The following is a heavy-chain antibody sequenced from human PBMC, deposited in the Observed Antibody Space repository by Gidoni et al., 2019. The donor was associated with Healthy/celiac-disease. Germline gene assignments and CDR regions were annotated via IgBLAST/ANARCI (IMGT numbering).Heavy chain of an antibody. Sequence: QLQLQESGPGLVNPSEPLSLTCTVSGGSISRSSYYWGWIRQPPGKGLEWIGSIYYSGRPYYNPSLKSRVTISVDTSKNQFSLKLSSVTAADTAVYYCASGGEGSALGDYWGQGTLVTVSS. J-gene: IGHJ4*02. CDR1: GGSISRSSYY. CDR3: ASGGEGSALGDY. V-gene: IGHV4-39*01. CDR2: IYYSGRP. D-gene: IGHD2-21*01.